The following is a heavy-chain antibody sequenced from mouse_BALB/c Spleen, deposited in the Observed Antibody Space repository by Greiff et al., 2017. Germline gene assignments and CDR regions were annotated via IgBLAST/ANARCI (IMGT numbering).Heavy chain of an antibody. D-gene: IGHD2-10*01. CDR3: ARSAYYGNYGYAMDY. V-gene: IGHV1S135*01. J-gene: IGHJ4*01. CDR1: GYSFTSYY. Sequence: VQLQQSGPELMKPGASVKISCKASGYSFTSYYMHWVKQSHGKSLEWIGYIDPFNGGTSYNQKFKGKATLTVDKSSSTAYMHLSSLTSEDSAVYYCARSAYYGNYGYAMDYWGQGTSVTVSS. CDR2: IDPFNGGT.